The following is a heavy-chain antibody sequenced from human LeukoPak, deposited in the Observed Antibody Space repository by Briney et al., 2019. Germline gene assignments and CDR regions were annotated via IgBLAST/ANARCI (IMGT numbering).Heavy chain of an antibody. D-gene: IGHD3-22*01. Sequence: GKSLKISCKASGYTFTSYWIGWVRQMPGRGLEWMGFIYPADSDTKYSPSFQGQVIISADKPTNTAYLEWSSLKPSDTATYYCARHGSMSFTPLVYWGQGTVVTVTS. CDR1: GYTFTSYW. CDR3: ARHGSMSFTPLVY. V-gene: IGHV5-51*04. J-gene: IGHJ4*02. CDR2: IYPADSDT.